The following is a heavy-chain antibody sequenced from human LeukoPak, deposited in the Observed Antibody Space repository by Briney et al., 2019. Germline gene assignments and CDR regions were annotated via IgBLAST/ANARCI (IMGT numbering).Heavy chain of an antibody. CDR1: GYTFTSYG. CDR3: ARVRPRVGYSGYDFERDY. V-gene: IGHV1-18*01. CDR2: ISAYNGNT. D-gene: IGHD5-12*01. J-gene: IGHJ4*02. Sequence: GASVKVSCTASGYTFTSYGISWVRQAPGQGLEWMGWISAYNGNTNYAQKLQGRVTMTTDTSTSTAYMELRSLRSDDTAVYYCARVRPRVGYSGYDFERDYWGQGTLVTVSS.